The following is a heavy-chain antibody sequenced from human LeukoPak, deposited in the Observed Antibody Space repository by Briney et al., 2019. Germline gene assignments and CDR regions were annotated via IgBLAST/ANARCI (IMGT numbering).Heavy chain of an antibody. J-gene: IGHJ4*02. CDR1: GFTLSSFG. V-gene: IGHV3-30*02. D-gene: IGHD2-21*01. CDR3: APRVVVITAPFDY. Sequence: GGSLRLSCAASGFTLSSFGMHWVRHAPGKAREGVAFIRYDGTDKYYAVSVKGRLTTSRDNSKNTLYLQMYSLRPEDTAVYYCAPRVVVITAPFDYWGQGTLVTVSS. CDR2: IRYDGTDK.